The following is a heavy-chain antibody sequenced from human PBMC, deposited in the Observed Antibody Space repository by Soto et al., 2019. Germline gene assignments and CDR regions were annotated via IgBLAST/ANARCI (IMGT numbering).Heavy chain of an antibody. V-gene: IGHV3-23*01. CDR1: GFTFSSYA. CDR2: ISGSGGST. J-gene: IGHJ6*02. Sequence: PGGSLRLSCAASGFTFSSYAMSWVRQAPGKGLEWVSAISGSGGSTYYTDSVKGRFTISRDNSKNTLYLQMNSLRAEDTAVYYCAKDPARRRDYYYYGMDVWGQGTTVTVS. CDR3: AKDPARRRDYYYYGMDV.